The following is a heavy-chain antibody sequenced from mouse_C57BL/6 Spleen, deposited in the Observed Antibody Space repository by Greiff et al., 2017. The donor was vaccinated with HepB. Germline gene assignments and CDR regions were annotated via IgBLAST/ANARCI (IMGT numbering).Heavy chain of an antibody. D-gene: IGHD3-1*01. CDR2: IDPSDSYT. CDR1: GYTFTSYW. Sequence: VQLQQPGAELVVPGASVNLSCKASGYTFTSYWMHWVKQRPGQGLEWIREIDPSDSYTNYNQKFKGKSTLTVDKSSSTAYMQLSSLTSEDSAVYYCARRGGATSYAMDYWGQGTSVTVSS. J-gene: IGHJ4*01. CDR3: ARRGGATSYAMDY. V-gene: IGHV1-69*01.